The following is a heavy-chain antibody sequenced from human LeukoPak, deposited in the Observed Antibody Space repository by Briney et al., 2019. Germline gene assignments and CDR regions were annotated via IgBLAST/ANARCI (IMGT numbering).Heavy chain of an antibody. V-gene: IGHV3-74*01. Sequence: PGGSLRLSCSASGFTFSSFWMHWVRQAPGKGLVWVSRINSDGSSTSYADSVKGRFTISRDNAQNTLYPQINGLRPEALDVYYCPRAGGVGIQKSYYSMDVWAKGPPSPSP. CDR2: INSDGSST. D-gene: IGHD3-16*01. J-gene: IGHJ6*03. CDR3: PRAGGVGIQKSYYSMDV. CDR1: GFTFSSFW.